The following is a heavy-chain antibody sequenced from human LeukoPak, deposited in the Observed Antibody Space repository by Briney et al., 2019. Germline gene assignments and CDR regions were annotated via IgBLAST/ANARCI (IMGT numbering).Heavy chain of an antibody. Sequence: GGSLRLSCAASGFTVSSNYMSWVRQAPGKGLEWVSVIYTGGGTYYTDSVKGRFIISRDNSKNTLFLQMNSLRVDDTSVYYCARGPHISAGGAPFDYWGQGTLVTVSS. CDR2: IYTGGGT. CDR3: ARGPHISAGGAPFDY. V-gene: IGHV3-53*01. J-gene: IGHJ4*02. D-gene: IGHD6-13*01. CDR1: GFTVSSNY.